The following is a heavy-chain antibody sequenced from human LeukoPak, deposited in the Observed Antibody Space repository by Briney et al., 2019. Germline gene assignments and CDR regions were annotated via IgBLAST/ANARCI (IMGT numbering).Heavy chain of an antibody. CDR3: AREGPTRHNYYGMDV. V-gene: IGHV4-61*01. CDR2: IYYSGNT. J-gene: IGHJ6*02. Sequence: SETLSLTCTVSGGSVSSGTYYWSWIRQPPGKGLEWIGYIYYSGNTDYNPSLKRRVTISVDTSKNQFSLKLSSVPAADPAVYYCAREGPTRHNYYGMDVWGQGTTVTVSS. CDR1: GGSVSSGTYY.